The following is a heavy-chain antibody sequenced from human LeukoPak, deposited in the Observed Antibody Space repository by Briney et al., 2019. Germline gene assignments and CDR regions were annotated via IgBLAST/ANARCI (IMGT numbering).Heavy chain of an antibody. V-gene: IGHV4-59*12. J-gene: IGHJ4*02. CDR2: IYYTGST. Sequence: PSETLSLTCTVSGGSISSYYWSWIRQPPGKGLEWIGYIYYTGSTNYNPSLKSRVTISVDTSKNQFSLKLSSVTAADTAVYYCARANFIWFGESSPYYFDYWGQGTLVTVSS. CDR3: ARANFIWFGESSPYYFDY. D-gene: IGHD3-10*01. CDR1: GGSISSYY.